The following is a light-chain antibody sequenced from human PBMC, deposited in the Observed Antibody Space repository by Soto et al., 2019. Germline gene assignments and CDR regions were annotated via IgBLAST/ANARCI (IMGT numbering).Light chain of an antibody. J-gene: IGKJ5*01. CDR3: QQRSNRSSWT. V-gene: IGKV1-5*01. CDR2: DAS. CDR1: QSISSW. Sequence: DIQGTKSPSTLTASVGDRVTITCRASQSISSWLAWYQQKPGKAPKLLIYDASSLESGVPSRFSGSGSGTEFTLTISSREHADVAVYYCQQRSNRSSWTFGQGTRVDIK.